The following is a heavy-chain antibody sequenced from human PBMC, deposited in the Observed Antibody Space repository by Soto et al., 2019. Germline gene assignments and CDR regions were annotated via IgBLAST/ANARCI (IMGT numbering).Heavy chain of an antibody. J-gene: IGHJ6*02. CDR3: ASSYSNYALIDYYYYGMDV. V-gene: IGHV1-3*01. CDR2: INAGNGNT. D-gene: IGHD4-4*01. Sequence: EASVKVSCKASGYTFTSYGISWVRQAPGQRLEWMGWINAGNGNTKYSQKFQGRVTITRDTSASTAYMELSSLRSEDTAVYYCASSYSNYALIDYYYYGMDVWGQGTTVTVSS. CDR1: GYTFTSYG.